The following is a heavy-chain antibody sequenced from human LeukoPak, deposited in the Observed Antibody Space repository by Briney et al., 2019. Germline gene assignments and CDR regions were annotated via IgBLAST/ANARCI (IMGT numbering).Heavy chain of an antibody. Sequence: SETLSLTCTVSGGSISSSSYYWGWIRQPPGKGLEWIGSIYYSGSTYYNPSLKSRVTISVDTSKNQFPLKLSSVTAADTAVYYCARASDGQPYYFDYWGQGTLVTVSS. V-gene: IGHV4-39*06. J-gene: IGHJ4*02. CDR3: ARASDGQPYYFDY. CDR1: GGSISSSSYY. CDR2: IYYSGST. D-gene: IGHD5-24*01.